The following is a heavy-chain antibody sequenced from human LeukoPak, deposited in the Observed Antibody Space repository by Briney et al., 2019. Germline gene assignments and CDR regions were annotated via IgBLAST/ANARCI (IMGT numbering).Heavy chain of an antibody. CDR1: GCTFRDYN. D-gene: IGHD4-17*01. V-gene: IGHV3-49*03. CDR3: ARDDRPYGHDSDY. Sequence: PGGSLRLSCTASGCTFRDYNINWFRQAPGRGLEWVGFIRSKADGGTTEYAASVKGRFTISRDDSKNVAYLQINNLRAEDTALYYCARDDRPYGHDSDYWGQGTLVTVSS. J-gene: IGHJ4*02. CDR2: IRSKADGGTT.